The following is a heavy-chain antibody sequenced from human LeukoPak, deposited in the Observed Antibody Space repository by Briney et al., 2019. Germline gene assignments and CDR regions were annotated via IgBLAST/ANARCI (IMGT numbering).Heavy chain of an antibody. CDR3: GRLIRQGHYAMDV. CDR1: DDSISTAY. Sequence: SETLSLTRTLSDDSISTAYWCWISQSPGRGLEWIVYMHYSGNTKYNYSVTSRATLSLDTDKNQISLKLRSVTAADTAVDYCGRLIRQGHYAMDVWGRGTRVIVS. J-gene: IGHJ6*02. CDR2: MHYSGNT. V-gene: IGHV4-59*01.